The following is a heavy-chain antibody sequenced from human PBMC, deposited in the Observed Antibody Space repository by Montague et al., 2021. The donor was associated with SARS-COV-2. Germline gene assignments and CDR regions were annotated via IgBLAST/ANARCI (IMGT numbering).Heavy chain of an antibody. D-gene: IGHD3-10*01. V-gene: IGHV4-59*01. J-gene: IGHJ6*02. CDR2: IHYSGST. CDR3: ARGSMVRASKPSGSTYYYYYGMDV. CDR1: GGSLSSFY. Sequence: SETLSLTCSVSGGSLSSFYWSWIWQPPGKGLEYIGYIHYSGSTNFSPSLNSRVSISLDTSKNQFSLNLGSVTTADTAVYYCARGSMVRASKPSGSTYYYYYGMDVWGQGTTVTVSS.